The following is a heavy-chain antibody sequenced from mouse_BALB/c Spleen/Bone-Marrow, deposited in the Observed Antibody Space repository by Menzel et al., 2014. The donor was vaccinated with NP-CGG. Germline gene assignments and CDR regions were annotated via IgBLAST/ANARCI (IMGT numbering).Heavy chain of an antibody. Sequence: VQLHQHGAERLKPGASVKISCTASGYTFSSYWIEWIMQRPGHGLVWIEEILPGSNSANYNEKFKGKATFAADTSSNTAYMQLSSLTSEDSAVYYCARGYYGSSPYFDYGGQGTTLTVSS. D-gene: IGHD1-1*01. CDR1: GYTFSSYW. CDR3: ARGYYGSSPYFDY. V-gene: IGHV1-9*01. CDR2: ILPGSNSA. J-gene: IGHJ2*01.